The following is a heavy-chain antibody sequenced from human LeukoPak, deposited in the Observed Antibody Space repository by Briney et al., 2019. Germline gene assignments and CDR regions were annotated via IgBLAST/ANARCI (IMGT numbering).Heavy chain of an antibody. J-gene: IGHJ4*02. CDR1: GGSISSSSYY. Sequence: SETLSLTCTVSGGSISSSSYYWGWIRQPPGKGLEWIGSIYYSGSTNYNPSLKSRVTISVDTSKNQFSLKLSSVTAADTAVYYCARLYCGGDCFDYWGQGTLVTVSS. D-gene: IGHD2-21*01. CDR3: ARLYCGGDCFDY. V-gene: IGHV4-39*07. CDR2: IYYSGST.